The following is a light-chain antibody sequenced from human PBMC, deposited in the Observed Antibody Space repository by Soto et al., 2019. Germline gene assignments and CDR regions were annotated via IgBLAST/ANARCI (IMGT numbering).Light chain of an antibody. J-gene: IGKJ2*01. CDR3: MQALQPPYT. V-gene: IGKV2-28*01. Sequence: DIVMTQSPLSLPVTPGEPASISCRSSQSLLHSNGYNYLDWYLQKPGQSPQLLIYLGSNRASGGRDRFSGSESGTDFTLTITRVEAEDVGVYYRMQALQPPYTFGQGTKLEIK. CDR2: LGS. CDR1: QSLLHSNGYNY.